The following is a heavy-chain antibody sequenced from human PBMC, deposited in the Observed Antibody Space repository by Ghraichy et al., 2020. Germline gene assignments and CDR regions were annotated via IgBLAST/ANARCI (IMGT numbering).Heavy chain of an antibody. Sequence: GWSLRLSCAASGFTFSSNSMNWVRQAPGKGLEWVSYISSSSSTIYYADSVKGRFTISRDNAQNSLYLQMNSLRTEDTAVYYCARSGDSSGWTRFDYWGQGTLVTVSS. CDR2: ISSSSSTI. CDR3: ARSGDSSGWTRFDY. CDR1: GFTFSSNS. J-gene: IGHJ4*02. V-gene: IGHV3-48*04. D-gene: IGHD6-19*01.